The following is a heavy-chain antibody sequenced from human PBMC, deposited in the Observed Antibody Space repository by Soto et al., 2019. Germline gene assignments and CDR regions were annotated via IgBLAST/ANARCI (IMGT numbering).Heavy chain of an antibody. CDR2: INHSGST. Sequence: PSDTLSLTCAVYGGPFSGYYRSWTRQPPGKGLEWIGEINHSGSTNYNPSLKSRVTISVDTSKNQFSLKLSSVTAADTAVYYGARGRATGTTVWFEPWGQGTLVNVSS. V-gene: IGHV4-34*01. CDR1: GGPFSGYY. CDR3: ARGRATGTTVWFEP. D-gene: IGHD1-7*01. J-gene: IGHJ5*02.